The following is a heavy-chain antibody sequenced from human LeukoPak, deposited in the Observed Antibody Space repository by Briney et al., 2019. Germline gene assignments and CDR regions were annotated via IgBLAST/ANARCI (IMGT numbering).Heavy chain of an antibody. CDR2: ISVYNGNT. D-gene: IGHD3-22*01. Sequence: ASVKVSCKASGYTFTSYGISWVRQAPGQGLEWMGWISVYNGNTNYAQKLQGRVTMTTDTSTSTAYMELRSLRSDDTAVYYCATLEYYYDSSGYGSSWFDPWGQGTLVTVSS. V-gene: IGHV1-18*01. J-gene: IGHJ5*02. CDR3: ATLEYYYDSSGYGSSWFDP. CDR1: GYTFTSYG.